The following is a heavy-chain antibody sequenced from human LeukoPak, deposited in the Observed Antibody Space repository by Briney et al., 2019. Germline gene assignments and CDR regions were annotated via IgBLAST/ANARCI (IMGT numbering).Heavy chain of an antibody. CDR2: INHSGST. V-gene: IGHV4-34*01. CDR1: GWTFSGYY. Sequence: PSESLSLTCAVYGWTFSGYYWSWIRQPPGKGLEWIAEINHSGSTNYNPSLKSRLNISVDTSKNQFSLKLSSVTAGDTAVYYCARGGSGAPSSFDYWGRGTLVSVSS. CDR3: ARGGSGAPSSFDY. D-gene: IGHD1-26*01. J-gene: IGHJ4*02.